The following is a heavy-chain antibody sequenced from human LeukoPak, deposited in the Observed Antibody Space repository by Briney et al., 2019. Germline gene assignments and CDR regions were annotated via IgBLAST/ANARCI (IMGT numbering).Heavy chain of an antibody. CDR1: GGSISSYF. D-gene: IGHD3-16*01. J-gene: IGHJ3*02. CDR2: VYYSGST. V-gene: IGHV4-59*01. Sequence: PSEALSLTCTVSGGSISSYFWSWIRQPPGKGLEWIGYVYYSGSTNYNPSLKSRVTISVDTSKKQFSLKLSSATAADTAVYYCARVLDLSKRGLDAFDIWGQGTMVTVSS. CDR3: ARVLDLSKRGLDAFDI.